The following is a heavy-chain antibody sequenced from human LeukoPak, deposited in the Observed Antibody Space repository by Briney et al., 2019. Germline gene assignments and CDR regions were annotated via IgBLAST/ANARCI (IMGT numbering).Heavy chain of an antibody. D-gene: IGHD5-24*01. CDR3: AKDRRDGYNRAHDY. CDR1: GFTFSSYR. Sequence: GGSLRLSCSASGFTFSSYRMHWVRQAPGKGLEWGAFIQYDGSNKYYTDPVKGPFTSSRDNSKDTLELQMNSLRGEDTAVYYCAKDRRDGYNRAHDYWGQGTLVIVSS. J-gene: IGHJ4*02. CDR2: IQYDGSNK. V-gene: IGHV3-30*02.